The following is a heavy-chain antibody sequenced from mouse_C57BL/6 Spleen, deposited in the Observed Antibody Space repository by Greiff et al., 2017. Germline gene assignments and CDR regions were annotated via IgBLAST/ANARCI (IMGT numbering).Heavy chain of an antibody. J-gene: IGHJ1*03. CDR2: IYPGSGST. CDR1: GYPFTSYW. V-gene: IGHV1-55*01. Sequence: QVQLQQPGAELVKPGASVKMSCKASGYPFTSYWITWVKQRPGQGLEWIGDIYPGSGSTNYNEKFKSKATLTVDTSSSTAYMQLSGLTSEDSAVYDWAGGNFRYWYFDVWGTGTTVTVSS. CDR3: AGGNFRYWYFDV. D-gene: IGHD2-1*01.